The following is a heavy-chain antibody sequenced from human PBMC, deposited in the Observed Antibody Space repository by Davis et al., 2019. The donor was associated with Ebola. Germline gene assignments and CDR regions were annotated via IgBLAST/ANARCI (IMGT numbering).Heavy chain of an antibody. CDR3: ATDRNWDFDY. D-gene: IGHD7-27*01. V-gene: IGHV3-48*02. J-gene: IGHJ4*02. CDR2: ISDSSTTI. CDR1: GFTFSTYS. Sequence: GGSLRLSCAASGFTFSTYSMNWVRQAPGKGLEWVSYISDSSTTIYYAYSVKGRFTISRDNAKNSLYLQMNSLRDEDTAVYYCATDRNWDFDYWGQGTLVTVSS.